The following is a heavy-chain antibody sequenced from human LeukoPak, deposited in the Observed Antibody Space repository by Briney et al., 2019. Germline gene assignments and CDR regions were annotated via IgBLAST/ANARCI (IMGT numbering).Heavy chain of an antibody. CDR2: IDGDGSNT. CDR1: GFTFSSHW. Sequence: GGSLRLSCAASGFTFSSHWMHWVRQAPGKGLVWVSHIDGDGSNTNYTDSVKGRFVISRDNAKNTLFLQMSSLRADDTGVYYCTRDLGHCTGGTCFPSGPADYWGQGTLVTVSS. V-gene: IGHV3-74*01. CDR3: TRDLGHCTGGTCFPSGPADY. J-gene: IGHJ4*02. D-gene: IGHD2-15*01.